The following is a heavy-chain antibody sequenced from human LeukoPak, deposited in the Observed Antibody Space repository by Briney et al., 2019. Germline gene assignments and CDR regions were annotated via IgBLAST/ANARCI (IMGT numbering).Heavy chain of an antibody. CDR2: IIPIFGTA. D-gene: IGHD3-22*01. J-gene: IGHJ3*02. V-gene: IGHV1-69*05. CDR3: ARDISGDTMRPNAFDI. CDR1: GGTFSSCA. Sequence: SVKVSCKASGGTFSSCAISWVRQAPGQGLEWMGGIIPIFGTANYAQKFQGRVTITTDESTSTAYMELSSLRSEDTAVYYCARDISGDTMRPNAFDIWGQGTMVTVSS.